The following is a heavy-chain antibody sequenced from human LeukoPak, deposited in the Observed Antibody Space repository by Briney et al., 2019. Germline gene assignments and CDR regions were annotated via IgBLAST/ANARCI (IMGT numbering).Heavy chain of an antibody. CDR2: INPSGGST. Sequence: ASVKASCKASGYTFTSYYMHWVRQAPGQGLEWMGIINPSGGSTSYAQKFQGRVTMTRDTSTSTVYMELSSLRSEDTAAYYCARDTGVVITDWGQGTLVTVSS. V-gene: IGHV1-46*01. J-gene: IGHJ4*02. CDR3: ARDTGVVITD. CDR1: GYTFTSYY. D-gene: IGHD3-3*01.